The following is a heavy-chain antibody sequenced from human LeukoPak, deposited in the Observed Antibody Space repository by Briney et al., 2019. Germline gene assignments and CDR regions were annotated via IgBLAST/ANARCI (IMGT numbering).Heavy chain of an antibody. V-gene: IGHV3-23*01. D-gene: IGHD2-8*02. CDR2: IFPSGGEI. CDR1: GFTFSTFA. Sequence: GGSLRLSCAASGFTFSTFAMVWVRQPPGKGLEWVSSIFPSGGEIHYADSVRGRSTISRDNSKSTLSLQMNSLRAEDTAVYYCATYRQVLLPFESWGQGTLVTVSS. J-gene: IGHJ4*02. CDR3: ATYRQVLLPFES.